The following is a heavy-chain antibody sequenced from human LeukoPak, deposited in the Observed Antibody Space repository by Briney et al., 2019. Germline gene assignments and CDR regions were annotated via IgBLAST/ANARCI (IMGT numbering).Heavy chain of an antibody. V-gene: IGHV3-30*04. CDR2: ISYDGSNK. CDR1: GFTFSSYA. Sequence: SLRLSCAASGFTFSSYAMHWVRQAPGKGLEWVAVISYDGSNKYYADSVKGRFTISRDNSKNTLYLQMNSLRAEDTAVYYCAKLVNYWGQGLLVTVSS. CDR3: AKLVNY. J-gene: IGHJ4*02. D-gene: IGHD2-8*02.